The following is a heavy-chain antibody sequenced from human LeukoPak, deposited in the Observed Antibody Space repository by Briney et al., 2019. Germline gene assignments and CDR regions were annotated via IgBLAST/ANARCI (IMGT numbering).Heavy chain of an antibody. CDR1: GGTFSSYA. J-gene: IGHJ3*02. D-gene: IGHD3-22*01. CDR2: IIPILGIA. CDR3: ARDSSSGYYYDAFDI. V-gene: IGHV1-69*04. Sequence: SVKVSCKASGGTFSSYAISWVRQAPGQGLEWMGRIIPILGIANYAQKFQGRVTITADKSTSTAYMELSSLRSEDTAVYYCARDSSSGYYYDAFDIWGQGTMVTVSS.